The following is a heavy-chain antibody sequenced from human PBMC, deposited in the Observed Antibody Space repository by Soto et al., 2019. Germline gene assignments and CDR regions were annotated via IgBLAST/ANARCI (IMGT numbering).Heavy chain of an antibody. V-gene: IGHV1-69*01. CDR2: IIPIFGTA. Sequence: QVQLVQSGAEVQKPGSSVKVSCKASGGTFSSYAISWVRQAPGQGLEWMGGIIPIFGTANYAQKFQGRVTITADESTSTAYMELSSLRSEDTAVYYCARDHFDGGDTAMVTERAYYGMDVWGQGTTVTVSS. CDR3: ARDHFDGGDTAMVTERAYYGMDV. CDR1: GGTFSSYA. J-gene: IGHJ6*02. D-gene: IGHD5-18*01.